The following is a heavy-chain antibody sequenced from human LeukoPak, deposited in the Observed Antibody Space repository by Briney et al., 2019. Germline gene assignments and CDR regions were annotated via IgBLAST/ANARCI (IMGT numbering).Heavy chain of an antibody. D-gene: IGHD5-12*01. CDR3: ARGLIVATMGTDAFDI. Sequence: GGSLRLSCAASGFTFSGYGMHWVRQAPGKGLEWVAVIWYGGSNKYYADSVKGRFTISRDNSKNTLYLQMNSLRAEDTAVYYCARGLIVATMGTDAFDIWGQGTMVTVSS. J-gene: IGHJ3*02. CDR2: IWYGGSNK. V-gene: IGHV3-33*08. CDR1: GFTFSGYG.